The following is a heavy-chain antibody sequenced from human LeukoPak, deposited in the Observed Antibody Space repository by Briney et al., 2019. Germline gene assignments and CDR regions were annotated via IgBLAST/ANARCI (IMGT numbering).Heavy chain of an antibody. Sequence: GGSLRLSCAASGFTFSNYWMHWVRQAPGKGLEWVSRINERATIISYADSVKGRYTISRENARNTLYLQMNSLTAEDTAVYYCVRDLILVWTPGDDFDHWGQGTLVTVSS. J-gene: IGHJ4*02. D-gene: IGHD3-16*01. CDR3: VRDLILVWTPGDDFDH. V-gene: IGHV3-74*01. CDR2: INERATII. CDR1: GFTFSNYW.